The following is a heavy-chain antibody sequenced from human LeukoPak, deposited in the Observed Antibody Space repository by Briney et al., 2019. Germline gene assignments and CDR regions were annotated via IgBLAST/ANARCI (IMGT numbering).Heavy chain of an antibody. Sequence: PGGSLRLPCAASGFTFSSYSMNWVRQAPGKGLEWVSSISSSSSYIYYADSVKGRFTISRDNAKNSLYLQMNSLRAEDTAVYYCARDGQWEPNAFDIWGQGTMVTVSS. CDR1: GFTFSSYS. CDR2: ISSSSSYI. V-gene: IGHV3-21*01. D-gene: IGHD1-26*01. J-gene: IGHJ3*02. CDR3: ARDGQWEPNAFDI.